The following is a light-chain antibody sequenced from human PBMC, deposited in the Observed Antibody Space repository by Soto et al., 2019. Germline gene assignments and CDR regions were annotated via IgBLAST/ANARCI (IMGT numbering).Light chain of an antibody. CDR2: EAS. CDR3: QQYSDWPQS. CDR1: QSVSIY. V-gene: IGKV3-11*01. Sequence: EIVLAQSPDTLSLSPGERATLSCRASQSVSIYLAWYQQRPGQAPRLLIYEASNRVSGIPSRFSGTGSGTDFTLTISSLEPEDFGVYYCQQYSDWPQSFGQGTKLEIK. J-gene: IGKJ2*03.